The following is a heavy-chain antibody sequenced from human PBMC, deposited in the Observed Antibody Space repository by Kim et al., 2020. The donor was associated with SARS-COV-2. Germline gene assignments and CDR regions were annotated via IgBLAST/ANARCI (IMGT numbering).Heavy chain of an antibody. CDR3: ARESGYCSSTSCYTYDDY. CDR1: GGSFSGYY. D-gene: IGHD2-2*02. CDR2: INHSGST. V-gene: IGHV4-34*01. J-gene: IGHJ4*02. Sequence: SETLSLTCAVYGGSFSGYYWSWIRQPPGKGLEWIGEINHSGSTNYNPSLKSRVTISVDTSKNQFSLKLSSVTAADTAVYYCARESGYCSSTSCYTYDDYWGQGTLVTVSS.